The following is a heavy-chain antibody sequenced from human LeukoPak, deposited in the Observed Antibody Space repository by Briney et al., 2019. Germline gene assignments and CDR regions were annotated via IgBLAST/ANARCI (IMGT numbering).Heavy chain of an antibody. J-gene: IGHJ4*02. V-gene: IGHV3-64*01. CDR1: GFTFSSSA. CDR3: ARDSTQVLLWFGELGD. Sequence: PGGSLRLSCAASGFTFSSSAMHWVGQAPGKGLEFVSAINTNGGSTYYANSVKGRFTISRDNAKNSLYLQMNSLKAEDTAVYYCARDSTQVLLWFGELGDWGQGTLVTVSS. D-gene: IGHD3-10*01. CDR2: INTNGGST.